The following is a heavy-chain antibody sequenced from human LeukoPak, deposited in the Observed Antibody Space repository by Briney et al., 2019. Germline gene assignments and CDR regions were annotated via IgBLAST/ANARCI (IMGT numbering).Heavy chain of an antibody. Sequence: GGSLRLSCAASGFTFSKYWMHWVRQVPGKGLVWVSRINSDGSTTSYADSVKGRFTIFRDNAKNTLFLQMSSLRVEDTAVYYCVREELQLADYWGQGTLVTVSS. J-gene: IGHJ4*02. CDR1: GFTFSKYW. D-gene: IGHD6-13*01. V-gene: IGHV3-74*01. CDR3: VREELQLADY. CDR2: INSDGSTT.